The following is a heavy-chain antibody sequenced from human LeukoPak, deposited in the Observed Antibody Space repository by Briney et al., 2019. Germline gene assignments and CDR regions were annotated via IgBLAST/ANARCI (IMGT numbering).Heavy chain of an antibody. CDR1: GYTLTELS. CDR3: ASIGYCSSTSCSGFDY. CDR2: IIPIFGTA. V-gene: IGHV1-69*05. J-gene: IGHJ4*02. Sequence: SVKVSCKVSGYTLTELSMHWVRQAPGQGLEWMGGIIPIFGTANYAQKFQGRVTITTDESTSTAYMELSSLRSEDTAVYYCASIGYCSSTSCSGFDYWGQGTLVTVSS. D-gene: IGHD2-2*01.